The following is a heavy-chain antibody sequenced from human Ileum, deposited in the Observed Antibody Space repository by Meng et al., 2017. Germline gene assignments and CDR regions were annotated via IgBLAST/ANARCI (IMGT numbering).Heavy chain of an antibody. V-gene: IGHV4-30-4*01. J-gene: IGHJ5*02. CDR3: ARENTIFGVVWGSWFDP. CDR2: IYYSGST. D-gene: IGHD3-3*01. CDR1: GGSISSGDYY. Sequence: QVQLQESGPGRVKPSQTLFRTGTVSGGSISSGDYYWSWIRQPPGKGLEWIGYIYYSGSTYYNPSLKSRVTISVDTSKNQFSLKLSSVTAADTAVYYCARENTIFGVVWGSWFDPWGQGTLVTVSS.